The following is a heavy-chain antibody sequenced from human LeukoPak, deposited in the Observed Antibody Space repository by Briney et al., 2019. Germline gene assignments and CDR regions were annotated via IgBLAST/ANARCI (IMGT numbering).Heavy chain of an antibody. D-gene: IGHD5-18*01. Sequence: TGGSLRLSCAAFGFTFSSYGMYWVRQAPGKGLECVAFITYDGSEMYYADSVKGRFTISRDNSRDTLYLQVNSLRGDDTAIYYCARNRGYTYDYDSFDPWGQGTLVTVSS. CDR3: ARNRGYTYDYDSFDP. V-gene: IGHV3-30*19. CDR1: GFTFSSYG. CDR2: ITYDGSEM. J-gene: IGHJ5*02.